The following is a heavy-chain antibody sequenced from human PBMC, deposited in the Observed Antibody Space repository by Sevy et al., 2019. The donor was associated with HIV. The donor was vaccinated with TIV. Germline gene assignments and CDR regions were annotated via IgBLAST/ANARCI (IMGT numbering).Heavy chain of an antibody. D-gene: IGHD6-6*01. V-gene: IGHV3-49*03. CDR1: GFTFGDYA. J-gene: IGHJ4*02. CDR3: TGQSIAARPGDVDY. CDR2: IRSKAYGGTT. Sequence: GGSLRLSCTASGFTFGDYAMSWFRQAPGKGLEWVGFIRSKAYGGTTEYAASVKGRFTISRDDSKSIAYLQMNSLKTADTAVYYCTGQSIAARPGDVDYWGQGTLVTVSS.